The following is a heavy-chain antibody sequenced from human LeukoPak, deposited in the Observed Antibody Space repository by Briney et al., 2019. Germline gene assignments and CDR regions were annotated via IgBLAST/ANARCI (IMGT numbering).Heavy chain of an antibody. V-gene: IGHV1-69*13. Sequence: SVKVSCQASGGTFSSYAISWVRQAPGQGLEWMGGIIPIFGTANYAQKFQGRVTITADESTSTAYMELSSLRSEDTAVYYCARDSRSGSSGWYKTYYFDYWGQGTLVTVSS. J-gene: IGHJ4*02. D-gene: IGHD6-19*01. CDR2: IIPIFGTA. CDR1: GGTFSSYA. CDR3: ARDSRSGSSGWYKTYYFDY.